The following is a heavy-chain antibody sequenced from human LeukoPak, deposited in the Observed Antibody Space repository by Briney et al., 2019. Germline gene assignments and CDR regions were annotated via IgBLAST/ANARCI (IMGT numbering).Heavy chain of an antibody. Sequence: ASVKVSCKASGYTFTGYYMHWVRQAPGQGLEWMGWINPNSGGTNYAQKFQGRVTMTRDTSISTAYMELSRLRSDDTPVYYCARPTLIYYGMDVWGQGTTVTVSS. D-gene: IGHD3-22*01. J-gene: IGHJ6*02. CDR1: GYTFTGYY. V-gene: IGHV1-2*02. CDR2: INPNSGGT. CDR3: ARPTLIYYGMDV.